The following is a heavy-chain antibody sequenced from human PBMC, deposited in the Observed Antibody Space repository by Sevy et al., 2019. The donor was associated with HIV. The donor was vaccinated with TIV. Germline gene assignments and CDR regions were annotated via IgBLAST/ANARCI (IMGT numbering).Heavy chain of an antibody. J-gene: IGHJ4*02. CDR1: RFTFNTYA. CDR2: ISYDGTNE. D-gene: IGHD6-19*01. CDR3: ARDGVSSGWYRGYYFDY. Sequence: GGSLRLSCAASRFTFNTYAMHWVRQAPGKRLDWVTFISYDGTNEYYADYVKGRFTISRDNSKNTLYLQMNSRRAEDTAVYYCARDGVSSGWYRGYYFDYWGQGTLVTVSS. V-gene: IGHV3-30*04.